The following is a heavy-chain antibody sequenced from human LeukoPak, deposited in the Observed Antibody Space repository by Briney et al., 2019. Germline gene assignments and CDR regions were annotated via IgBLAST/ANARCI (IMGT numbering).Heavy chain of an antibody. Sequence: ASETLSLTCTVSGVSISTYYWSWIRQPPGKGLEWIGYIYSSGTTNYNPSLKSRVTISIDTSKNEFSLRLTSETAADTAVYYCARGGWGPYYYGSGSLDYWGQGTLVTVSS. CDR3: ARGGWGPYYYGSGSLDY. V-gene: IGHV4-59*01. D-gene: IGHD3-10*01. J-gene: IGHJ4*02. CDR2: IYSSGTT. CDR1: GVSISTYY.